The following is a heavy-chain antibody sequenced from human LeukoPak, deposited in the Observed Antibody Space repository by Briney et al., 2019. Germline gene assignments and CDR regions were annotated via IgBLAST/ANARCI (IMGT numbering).Heavy chain of an antibody. D-gene: IGHD3-10*01. CDR3: AREQNYYGSVTSFDY. CDR2: IYYSGST. Sequence: SETLSLTCTVSGGSISSHYWNWLRQPPGEGLEWLGYIYYSGSTDYNPSLKSRVTMSVDKSKNQFALKLTSVTAADTAMYYCAREQNYYGSVTSFDYWGQGTLVTVSS. J-gene: IGHJ4*02. V-gene: IGHV4-59*11. CDR1: GGSISSHY.